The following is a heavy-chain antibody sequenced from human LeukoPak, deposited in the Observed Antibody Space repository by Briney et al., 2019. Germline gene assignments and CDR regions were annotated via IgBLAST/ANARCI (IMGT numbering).Heavy chain of an antibody. CDR2: IYFSGST. CDR1: GGSISSYY. Sequence: SETLSLTCTVSGGSISSYYWSWIRQPPGKGLECIGYIYFSGSTNYSPSLKSRVTISVDTSKNQFSLKLTSVTAADTAVYYCARLRYSGYVKYYFVYWGQGTLVTVSS. CDR3: ARLRYSGYVKYYFVY. D-gene: IGHD5-12*01. V-gene: IGHV4-59*01. J-gene: IGHJ4*02.